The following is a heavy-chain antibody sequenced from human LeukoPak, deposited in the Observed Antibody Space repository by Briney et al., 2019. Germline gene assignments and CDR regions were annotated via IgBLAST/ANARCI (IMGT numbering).Heavy chain of an antibody. CDR1: GYAIISGGFS. J-gene: IGHJ5*02. CDR2: IYDRGPA. CDR3: ARSRQASGLFSS. Sequence: SQTLSLTCTVSGYAIISGGFSWNWIRQPPGKGLEWIGCIYDRGPAYYNPSLKSRFTISVDRPKNQFFLNVTSLTAADTAVYYCARSRQASGLFSSWGQGTLVTVSS. V-gene: IGHV4-30-2*01. D-gene: IGHD3-10*01.